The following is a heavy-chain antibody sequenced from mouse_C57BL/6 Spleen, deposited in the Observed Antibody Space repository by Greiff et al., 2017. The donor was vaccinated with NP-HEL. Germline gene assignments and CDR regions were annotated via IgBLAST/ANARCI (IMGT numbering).Heavy chain of an antibody. CDR2: IRSKSNNYAT. Sequence: EVKLVESGGGLVQPKGSLKLSCAASGFSFNTYAMNWVRQAPGKGLEWVARIRSKSNNYATYYADSVKDRVTISRDDSESMLYLQMNNLKTEDTAMDYCVRHLRRLDAMDYWGQGTSVTVSS. J-gene: IGHJ4*01. D-gene: IGHD2-12*01. V-gene: IGHV10-1*01. CDR1: GFSFNTYA. CDR3: VRHLRRLDAMDY.